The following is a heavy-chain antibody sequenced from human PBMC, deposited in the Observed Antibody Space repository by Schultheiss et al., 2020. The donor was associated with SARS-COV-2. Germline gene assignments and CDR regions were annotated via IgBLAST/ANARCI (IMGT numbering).Heavy chain of an antibody. V-gene: IGHV3-64*04. J-gene: IGHJ5*02. D-gene: IGHD6-6*01. CDR1: GFTFSSYA. Sequence: AGSLRLSCAASGFTFSSYAMHWVRQVSGKGLEYVSAISSNGDITYDADSVKGRFTISRDNSKNTLYLQMNSLRAEDTAVYYCARGGEYSSSSSWFDPWGQGTLVTVSS. CDR3: ARGGEYSSSSSWFDP. CDR2: ISSNGDIT.